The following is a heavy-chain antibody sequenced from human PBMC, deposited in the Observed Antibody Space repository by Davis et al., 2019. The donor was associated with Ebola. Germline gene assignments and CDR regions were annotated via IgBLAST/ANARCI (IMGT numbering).Heavy chain of an antibody. CDR3: AKDPDYGDYAPEYFQH. CDR2: ISGSGGST. CDR1: GFTFSSYA. Sequence: GESLKISCAASGFTFSSYAMSWVRQAPGKGLEWVSAISGSGGSTYYADSVKGRFTISRDNSKNTLYLQMNSLRAEDTAVYYCAKDPDYGDYAPEYFQHWGQGTLVTVSS. J-gene: IGHJ1*01. D-gene: IGHD4-17*01. V-gene: IGHV3-23*01.